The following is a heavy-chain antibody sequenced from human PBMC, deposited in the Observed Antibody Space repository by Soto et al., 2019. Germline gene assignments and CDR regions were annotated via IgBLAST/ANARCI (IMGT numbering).Heavy chain of an antibody. V-gene: IGHV4-34*01. CDR2: INHSGST. CDR1: GGSFSGYY. Sequence: GSLRLSCAVYGGSFSGYYWSWIRQPPGKGLEWIGEINHSGSTNYNPSLKSRVTISVDTSKNQFSLKLSSVTAADTAVYYCARVRYFDWFRIDYWGQGTLVTVSS. D-gene: IGHD3-9*01. CDR3: ARVRYFDWFRIDY. J-gene: IGHJ4*02.